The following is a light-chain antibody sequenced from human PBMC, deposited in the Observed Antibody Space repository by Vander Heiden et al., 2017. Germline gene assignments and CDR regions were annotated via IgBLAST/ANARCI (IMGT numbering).Light chain of an antibody. J-gene: IGKJ2*02. CDR2: LGS. CDR3: MQALQTPCT. CDR1: QSLLHSNGYNY. V-gene: IGKV2-28*01. Sequence: VMMQSPLPLPVTPAEPASTTCRSSQSLLHSNGYNYLDWYLQKPGQSPQLLLYLGSNRASGVPDRFSGSGSGTDFTLKISRVEAEDVGVYYCMQALQTPCTFGQGTKLEIK.